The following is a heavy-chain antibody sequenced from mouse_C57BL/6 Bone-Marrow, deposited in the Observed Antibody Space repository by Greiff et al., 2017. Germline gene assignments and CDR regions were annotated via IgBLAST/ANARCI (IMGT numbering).Heavy chain of an antibody. V-gene: IGHV2-6*03. CDR3: ARLDDYGEGYAMDY. Sequence: QVHVKQSGPGLVAPSQSLSITCTVSGFSLTSYGVHWVRQPPGKGLEWLVVIWSDGSTTYNSALKSRLSISKDNSKSQVFLKMNSLQTDDTAMYYCARLDDYGEGYAMDYWGQGTSVTVSS. D-gene: IGHD2-4*01. CDR2: IWSDGST. J-gene: IGHJ4*01. CDR1: GFSLTSYG.